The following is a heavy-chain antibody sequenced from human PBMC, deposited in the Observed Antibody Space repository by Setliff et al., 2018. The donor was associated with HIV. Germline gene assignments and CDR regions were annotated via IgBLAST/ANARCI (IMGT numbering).Heavy chain of an antibody. CDR2: IYSTGST. Sequence: SETLSLTCTVPGGSISIYYWTWIRQAAGKGLEWIGRIYSTGSTNYNPSLKSRVTISVDTSKNQFSLKLNSVTAADPAVYYCARGTIDLWFGELPLDYWGQGTLVTVSS. V-gene: IGHV4-4*07. CDR1: GGSISIYY. CDR3: ARGTIDLWFGELPLDY. J-gene: IGHJ4*02. D-gene: IGHD3-10*01.